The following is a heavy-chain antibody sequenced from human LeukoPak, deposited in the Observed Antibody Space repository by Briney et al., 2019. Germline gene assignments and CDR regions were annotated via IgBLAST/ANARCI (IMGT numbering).Heavy chain of an antibody. V-gene: IGHV4-4*08. J-gene: IGHJ3*02. Sequence: SETLSLTCTVSGGSIKGYHWSWIRQPPGKGLEWIGYIYSNEATEYKPSLKSRVTISADTSKNQFSLKLTSVSAADTAIYHCARRNDFHIWGQGTMVTVSS. CDR1: GGSIKGYH. CDR3: ARRNDFHI. CDR2: IYSNEAT.